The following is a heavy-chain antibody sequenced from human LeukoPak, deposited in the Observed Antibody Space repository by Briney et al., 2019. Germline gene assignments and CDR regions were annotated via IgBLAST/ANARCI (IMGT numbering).Heavy chain of an antibody. V-gene: IGHV4-4*07. CDR1: GGSLYADH. J-gene: IGHJ4*02. D-gene: IGHD5-24*01. CDR2: IYTTTGTT. Sequence: PSETLSLTCTVSGGSLYADHWSWIRQPAGKGLEWIGRIYTTTGTTNYNPSLKSRVTMSADTSKNQVSLNLSSVSAADTAVYYCARGAMATTPFFDYWGQGALVTVSS. CDR3: ARGAMATTPFFDY.